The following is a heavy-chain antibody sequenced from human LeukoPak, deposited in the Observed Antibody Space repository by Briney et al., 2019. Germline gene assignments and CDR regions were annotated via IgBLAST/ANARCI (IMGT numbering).Heavy chain of an antibody. Sequence: ASVKVSCKAPGYTFTSYGISWVRQAPGQGLERMVWIGAYNGNTNYAEKLQGRVTMTTDTSKSTAYMELRSLRSDDTAVYYCASPSIPLGYCSSTSCYYYMDVWGKGTTVTVSS. CDR2: IGAYNGNT. J-gene: IGHJ6*03. D-gene: IGHD2-2*01. CDR1: GYTFTSYG. V-gene: IGHV1-18*01. CDR3: ASPSIPLGYCSSTSCYYYMDV.